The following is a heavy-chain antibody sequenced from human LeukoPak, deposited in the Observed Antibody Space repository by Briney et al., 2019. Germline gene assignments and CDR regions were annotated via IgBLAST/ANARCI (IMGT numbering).Heavy chain of an antibody. Sequence: GGPLRLSCAASGFSDNHMSWIRQAPGKGLEWVSVIYTGAGAYYADSVKGRFTLSRDSSKNTVYLQMNSLRAEDTAVYYCASRPKADNWLGVFDYWGQGALVTVSS. CDR3: ASRPKADNWLGVFDY. J-gene: IGHJ4*02. V-gene: IGHV3-66*01. D-gene: IGHD1-1*01. CDR2: IYTGAGA. CDR1: GFSDNH.